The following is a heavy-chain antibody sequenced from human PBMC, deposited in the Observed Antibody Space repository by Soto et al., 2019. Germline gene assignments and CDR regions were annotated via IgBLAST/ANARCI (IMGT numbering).Heavy chain of an antibody. V-gene: IGHV1-69*02. Sequence: QVQLVQSGAEVRKPGSSVKVSCEASGGSFFSYIFTWVRQAPGQGLEWMGRSIPIQGRADYALKFQDRVTITADRSTQTVYMELRSLRPEDTGLYDCANSLVFVDHADMDVWGKGTTVTVSS. CDR2: SIPIQGRA. CDR3: ANSLVFVDHADMDV. CDR1: GGSFFSYI. J-gene: IGHJ6*03. D-gene: IGHD2-21*01.